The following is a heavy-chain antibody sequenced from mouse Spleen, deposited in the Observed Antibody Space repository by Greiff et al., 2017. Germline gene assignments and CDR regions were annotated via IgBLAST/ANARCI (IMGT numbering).Heavy chain of an antibody. J-gene: IGHJ2*01. Sequence: VQLQQPGAELVRPGSSVKLSCKASGYTFTSYWMDWVKQRPGQGLEWIGNIYPSDSETHYNQKFKDKATLTVDKSSSTAYMQLSSLTSEDSAVYYCARGYYGPRDYFDYWGQGTTLTVSS. V-gene: IGHV1-61*01. CDR3: ARGYYGPRDYFDY. D-gene: IGHD1-1*01. CDR1: GYTFTSYW. CDR2: IYPSDSET.